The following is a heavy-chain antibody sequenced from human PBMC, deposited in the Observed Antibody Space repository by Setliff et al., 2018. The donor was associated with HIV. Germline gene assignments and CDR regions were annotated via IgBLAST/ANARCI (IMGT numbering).Heavy chain of an antibody. CDR1: GFTFNNAW. D-gene: IGHD5-12*01. CDR2: IKSKTDGGTT. J-gene: IGHJ5*02. V-gene: IGHV3-15*01. Sequence: PGASLKISCAASGFTFNNAWMTWVRQAPGKGLEWVGHIKSKTDGGTTDYAAPVKGRFTISRDDSKTTLYLQMNSLKTEDTAVYYCTTEDPWLRFGHWGQGTLVTVSS. CDR3: TTEDPWLRFGH.